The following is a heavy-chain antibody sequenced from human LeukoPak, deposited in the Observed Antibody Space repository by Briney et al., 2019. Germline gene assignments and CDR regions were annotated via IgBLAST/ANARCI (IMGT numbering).Heavy chain of an antibody. J-gene: IGHJ6*02. CDR2: ITGSAGDT. V-gene: IGHV3-23*01. Sequence: GGSLRLPCAASGFTFSSYAMSWVRQAPGKGLEWVSAITGSAGDTYYADSVRGRFTISRDNSKNTLYLQMNSLRAEDTAVYYCAKIRGYYGSRAGMDVWGQGTTVTVSS. CDR3: AKIRGYYGSRAGMDV. CDR1: GFTFSSYA. D-gene: IGHD3-10*01.